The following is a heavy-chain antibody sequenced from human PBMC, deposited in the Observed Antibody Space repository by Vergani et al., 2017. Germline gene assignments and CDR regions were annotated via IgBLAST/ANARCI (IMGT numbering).Heavy chain of an antibody. CDR3: ARVVYYDSSGFDY. Sequence: QLQLQESGPGLVKPSETLSLTCTVSGGSISSSSYYWSWIRQPPGKGLEWIGYIYYSGSTNYNPSLKSRVTISVDTSKNQFSLKLSSVTAADTAVYYCARVVYYDSSGFDYWGQGTLVTVSS. D-gene: IGHD3-22*01. J-gene: IGHJ4*02. CDR1: GGSISSSSYY. V-gene: IGHV4-61*01. CDR2: IYYSGST.